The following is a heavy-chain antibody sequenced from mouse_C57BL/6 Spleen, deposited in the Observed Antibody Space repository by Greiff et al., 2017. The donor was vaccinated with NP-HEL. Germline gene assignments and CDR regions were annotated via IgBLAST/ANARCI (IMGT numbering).Heavy chain of an antibody. CDR1: GYTFTSYW. D-gene: IGHD2-3*01. V-gene: IGHV1-69*01. Sequence: QVQLQQPGAELVMPGASVKLSCKASGYTFTSYWMHWVKQRPGQGLEWIGEIDPSDSYTNYNQKFKGKSTLTVDKSASTAYMELRSLTSEDSAVYYCARDDGYYISYAMDYWGQGTSVTVSS. J-gene: IGHJ4*01. CDR2: IDPSDSYT. CDR3: ARDDGYYISYAMDY.